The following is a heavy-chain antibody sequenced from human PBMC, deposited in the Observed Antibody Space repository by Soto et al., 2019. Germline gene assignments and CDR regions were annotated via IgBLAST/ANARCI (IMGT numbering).Heavy chain of an antibody. J-gene: IGHJ4*02. CDR1: GFTFSNYG. D-gene: IGHD3-22*01. CDR3: AKDTYYYDSSGYYVFDY. Sequence: GGSLRLSCADSGFTFSNYGMHWVRQAPGKGLEWVDAISYDGSNKYYADSVEGRFTISRDNSKSTVYLQMNSLRAEDTAFYYCAKDTYYYDSSGYYVFDYWGQGALVTVSS. V-gene: IGHV3-30*18. CDR2: ISYDGSNK.